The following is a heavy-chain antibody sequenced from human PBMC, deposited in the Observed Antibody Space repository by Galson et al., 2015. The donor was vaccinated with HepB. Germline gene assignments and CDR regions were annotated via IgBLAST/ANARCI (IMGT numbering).Heavy chain of an antibody. V-gene: IGHV3-15*07. CDR2: IKSKTDGGTT. D-gene: IGHD3-10*01. CDR1: GFTFSNAW. CDR3: STDLSPPNMVRVNWFDP. J-gene: IGHJ5*02. Sequence: SLRLSCAASGFTFSNAWMNWVRQAPGKGLEWVGRIKSKTDGGTTDYAAPVKGRFTISRDDSKNTLYLQMNSLKTEDTAVYYCSTDLSPPNMVRVNWFDPWGQGTLVTVSS.